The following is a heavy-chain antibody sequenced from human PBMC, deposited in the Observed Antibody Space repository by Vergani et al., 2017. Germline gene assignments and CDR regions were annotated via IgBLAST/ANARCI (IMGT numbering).Heavy chain of an antibody. J-gene: IGHJ6*03. V-gene: IGHV1-18*01. CDR3: AREFSPIWSGYYTPNYYYYMDV. CDR1: GYTFTSYG. CDR2: ISAYNGNT. D-gene: IGHD3-3*01. Sequence: QVQLVQSGAEVKKPGASVKVSCKASGYTFTSYGISWVRQAPGQGLEWEGWISAYNGNTNYAQKLQGRDTMTTERSTSTAYMELTSLRSEDTALYYCAREFSPIWSGYYTPNYYYYMDVWGKGTTVTVSS.